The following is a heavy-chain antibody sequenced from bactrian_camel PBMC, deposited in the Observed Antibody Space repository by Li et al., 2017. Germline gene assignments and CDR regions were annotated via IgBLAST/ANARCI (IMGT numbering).Heavy chain of an antibody. Sequence: HVQLVESGGGSAQPGGSLTLSCASPDYAYEFDCMGWFLQVPGKERERVASIYLNSHRAIYGSSVKGRFTISRDNDKNTVHLQMDSLKPEDTAMYYCAADIGLSGGYCYRGVTGVYYSGMDYWGKGTQVTVS. V-gene: IGHV3S1*01. CDR2: IYLNSHRA. J-gene: IGHJ7*01. D-gene: IGHD2*01. CDR1: DYAYEFDC.